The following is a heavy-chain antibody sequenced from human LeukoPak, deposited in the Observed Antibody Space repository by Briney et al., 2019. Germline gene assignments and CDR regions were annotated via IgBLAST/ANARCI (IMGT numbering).Heavy chain of an antibody. Sequence: PGGSLRLSCAASGFTFSSYSMNWVRQAPGKGLEWVSYISSSSSTIYYAGSVKGRFTISRDNAKNSLYLQMNSLRAEDTAVYYCARDEYSGYDSYYYYMDVWGKGTTVTVSS. CDR3: ARDEYSGYDSYYYYMDV. CDR1: GFTFSSYS. V-gene: IGHV3-48*01. CDR2: ISSSSSTI. D-gene: IGHD5-12*01. J-gene: IGHJ6*03.